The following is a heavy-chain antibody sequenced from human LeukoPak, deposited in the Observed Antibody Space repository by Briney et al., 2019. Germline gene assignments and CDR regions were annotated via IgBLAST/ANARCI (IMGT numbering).Heavy chain of an antibody. Sequence: GGSLRLSCAASGFTFSSYAMSWVRQAPGKGLEWVSAISGSGGSTYYADSVKGRFTISRDSAKNSLYLQMNSLRAEDTAVYYCARGVWFGELPKSYYYYYGMDVWGQGTTVTVSS. CDR3: ARGVWFGELPKSYYYYYGMDV. D-gene: IGHD3-10*01. CDR2: ISGSGGST. V-gene: IGHV3-23*01. CDR1: GFTFSSYA. J-gene: IGHJ6*02.